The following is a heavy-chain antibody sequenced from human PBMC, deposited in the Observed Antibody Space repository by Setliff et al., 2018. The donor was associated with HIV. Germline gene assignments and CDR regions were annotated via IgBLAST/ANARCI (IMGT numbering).Heavy chain of an antibody. V-gene: IGHV4-38-2*01. CDR2: IHDSGVT. CDR3: ARSQPDTIFGVVVFDS. Sequence: SETLSLTCDVSGSSIISGDHHWGWIRQPPGRGLEWLGAIHDSGVTYYNPSPKSRVTISVDTSKNQMSLKLTSMTAADTAVYYCARSQPDTIFGVVVFDSWGQGTLVTVSS. D-gene: IGHD3-3*01. CDR1: GSSIISGDHH. J-gene: IGHJ4*02.